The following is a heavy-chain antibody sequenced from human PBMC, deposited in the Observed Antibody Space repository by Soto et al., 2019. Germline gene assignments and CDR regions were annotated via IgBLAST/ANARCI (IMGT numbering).Heavy chain of an antibody. V-gene: IGHV1-58*01. D-gene: IGHD6-19*01. J-gene: IGHJ6*02. Sequence: AASVKVSCKASGFTFTSSAVQWVRQARGQRLEWIGWIVVGSGNTNYAQKFQERVTITRDMSTSTAYMELSSLRSEDTAVYYCAADPGIAVAGYYYYYGMDVWGQGPTVTVSS. CDR3: AADPGIAVAGYYYYYGMDV. CDR2: IVVGSGNT. CDR1: GFTFTSSA.